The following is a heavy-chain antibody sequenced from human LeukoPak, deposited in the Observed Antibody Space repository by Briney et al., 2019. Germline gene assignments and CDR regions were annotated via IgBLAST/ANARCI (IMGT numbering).Heavy chain of an antibody. V-gene: IGHV1-3*01. Sequence: ASVKVSCKASGFPLSTYAIHWVRQAPGQSLEWVGWINAGNGKTEYAQKLHDRVTITRDTSASTADMELSSLRSEDTAVYYCARASIVATRYYFYGMHVWGKGTTVIVSS. CDR3: ARASIVATRYYFYGMHV. CDR2: INAGNGKT. J-gene: IGHJ6*04. D-gene: IGHD5-12*01. CDR1: GFPLSTYA.